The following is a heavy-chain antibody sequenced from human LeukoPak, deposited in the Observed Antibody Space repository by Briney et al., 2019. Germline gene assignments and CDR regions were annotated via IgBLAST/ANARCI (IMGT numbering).Heavy chain of an antibody. CDR3: TRGPYSGSATYYNDY. CDR1: GFTLSSYW. CDR2: INSGGSTT. V-gene: IGHV3-74*01. J-gene: IGHJ4*02. D-gene: IGHD3-10*01. Sequence: GGSLRLPCAASGFTLSSYWMNWLRQGPGKGLVWVSRINSGGSTTSYADSVKGRFTISRDNAKNTLYLQMNSLRAEDTAVYYCTRGPYSGSATYYNDYWGQGTLVTVSS.